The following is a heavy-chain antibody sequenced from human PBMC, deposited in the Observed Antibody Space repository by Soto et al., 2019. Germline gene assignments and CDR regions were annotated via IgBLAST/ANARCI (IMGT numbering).Heavy chain of an antibody. CDR3: ARGVEDCSGGSCLYYFDY. Sequence: GESLKISCKGSGYSFTSYWIGWVRQMPGKGLEWMGIIYPGDSDTRYSPSFQGQVTISADKSISTAYLQWSSLKASDTAMYYCARGVEDCSGGSCLYYFDYWGQGTLVTVSS. CDR1: GYSFTSYW. D-gene: IGHD2-15*01. V-gene: IGHV5-51*01. J-gene: IGHJ4*02. CDR2: IYPGDSDT.